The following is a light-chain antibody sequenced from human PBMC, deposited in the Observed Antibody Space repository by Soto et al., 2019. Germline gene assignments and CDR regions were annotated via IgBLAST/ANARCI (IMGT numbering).Light chain of an antibody. CDR2: EVS. V-gene: IGLV2-14*01. J-gene: IGLJ1*01. CDR1: SGDVGGYDF. CDR3: ASYRGSGTYV. Sequence: QSVLAQPASVSGSPGKSITISCTGTSGDVGGYDFVSWYQQHPGKAPKLIISEVSDRPSGVSNRFSGSKSGNTASLTISGLQSEDEADYYSASYRGSGTYVCGTGTKVTVL.